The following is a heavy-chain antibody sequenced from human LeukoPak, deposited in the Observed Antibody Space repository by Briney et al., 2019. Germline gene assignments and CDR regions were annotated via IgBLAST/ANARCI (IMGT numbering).Heavy chain of an antibody. CDR1: GGTFSSYA. Sequence: ASVKVSCKASGGTFSSYAISWVRQAPGLGLEWMGRIIPILGIAKYAQKFQGRVTITADKSTSTAYMELSSLRSEDTAVYYCARDAVTRLGGDYYYYGMDVWGQGTTVTVSS. D-gene: IGHD3-16*01. CDR2: IIPILGIA. V-gene: IGHV1-69*04. CDR3: ARDAVTRLGGDYYYYGMDV. J-gene: IGHJ6*02.